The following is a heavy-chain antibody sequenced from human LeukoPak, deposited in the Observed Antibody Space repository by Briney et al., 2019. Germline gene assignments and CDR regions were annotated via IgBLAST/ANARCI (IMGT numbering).Heavy chain of an antibody. J-gene: IGHJ3*02. CDR1: GGSIRSSYYY. V-gene: IGHV4-39*01. CDR2: IYDSGST. CDR3: ARLESSYYDFWSGYYSAFDI. D-gene: IGHD3-3*01. Sequence: SETLSLTCTVSGGSIRSSYYYWGWIRQPPGKGLEWIGSIYDSGSTYYNPSLKSRVTISVDTSKNQFSLKLNSVTAADTAVYYCARLESSYYDFWSGYYSAFDIWGQGTMVTVSS.